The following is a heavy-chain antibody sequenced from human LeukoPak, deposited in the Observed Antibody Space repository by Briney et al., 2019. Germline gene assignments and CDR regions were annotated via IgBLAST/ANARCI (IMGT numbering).Heavy chain of an antibody. J-gene: IGHJ3*02. Sequence: GGSLRLSCAASGFTDSSNYMTWVRHAPGKALEWVSIIYSGGSTLYADSVKGRFTISRDNSKNTLYLQKNSLRAEDTAVYYCARARIVAAGNDAFDIWGQGTMVTVSS. CDR1: GFTDSSNY. CDR3: ARARIVAAGNDAFDI. D-gene: IGHD6-13*01. CDR2: IYSGGST. V-gene: IGHV3-66*01.